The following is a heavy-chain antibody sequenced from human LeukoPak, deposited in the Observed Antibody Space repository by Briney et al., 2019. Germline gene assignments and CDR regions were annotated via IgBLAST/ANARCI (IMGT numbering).Heavy chain of an antibody. CDR1: GGSFNGYY. CDR3: ARGAASTNSYLYYMDV. V-gene: IGHV4-34*01. CDR2: INHSGST. D-gene: IGHD4-23*01. J-gene: IGHJ6*03. Sequence: PSETLSLTCAVYGGSFNGYYWSWVRQPPGKGLEWIGEINHSGSTNYDPSLGSRLTLSVDTSKNQFSLRLKSVTAADTAVYFCARGAASTNSYLYYMDVWGKGTTVTVSS.